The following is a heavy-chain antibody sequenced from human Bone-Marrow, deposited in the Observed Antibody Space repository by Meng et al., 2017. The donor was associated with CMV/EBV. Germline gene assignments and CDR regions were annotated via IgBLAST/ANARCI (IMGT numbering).Heavy chain of an antibody. J-gene: IGHJ4*02. V-gene: IGHV1-2*02. CDR1: GYIFTDFY. CDR3: ARPRYYYDSPIGT. CDR2: IDPKSGDT. Sequence: ASVKVSCKASGYIFTDFYMHWVRQAPGQGLEWMGRIDPKSGDTTYRQNFQGRVTLTRDTSINTAYLELTRLTTDDTAFYFCARPRYYYDSPIGTWAQGTLVTVSS. D-gene: IGHD3-22*01.